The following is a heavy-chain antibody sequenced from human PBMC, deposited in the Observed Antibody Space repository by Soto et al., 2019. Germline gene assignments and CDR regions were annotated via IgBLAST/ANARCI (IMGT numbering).Heavy chain of an antibody. V-gene: IGHV3-21*01. CDR2: ISSSSSYI. CDR3: ARDYRPNYDILTGYYTARYYYYGMDV. D-gene: IGHD3-9*01. J-gene: IGHJ6*02. CDR1: GFTFSSYS. Sequence: GGSLSLSCAASGFTFSSYSMNWVRQAPGKGLEWVSSISSSSSYIYYADSVKGRFTISRGNAKNSLYLQMNSLRAEDTAVYYCARDYRPNYDILTGYYTARYYYYGMDVWGQGTTVTVSS.